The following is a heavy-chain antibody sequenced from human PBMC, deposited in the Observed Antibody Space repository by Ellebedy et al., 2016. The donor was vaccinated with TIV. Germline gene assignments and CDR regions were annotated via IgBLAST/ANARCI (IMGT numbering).Heavy chain of an antibody. Sequence: GESLKISCAASGFTFSDYAMSWVRQAPGKGLEWVSSISGSGASTYYPDSAVRGRFTISRDNSKSTLYLHMNSLRTEDTAIYYCAKDWLYGSSWYYFDYWGQGMLVTVSS. CDR3: AKDWLYGSSWYYFDY. CDR2: ISGSGAST. D-gene: IGHD6-13*01. CDR1: GFTFSDYA. J-gene: IGHJ4*02. V-gene: IGHV3-23*01.